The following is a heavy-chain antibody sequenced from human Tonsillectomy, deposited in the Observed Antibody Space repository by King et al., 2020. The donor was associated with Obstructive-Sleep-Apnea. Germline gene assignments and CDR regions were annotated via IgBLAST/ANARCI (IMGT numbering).Heavy chain of an antibody. CDR1: GCTFSNYW. CDR3: ARDDVNSFYPN. Sequence: QLQESGGGLVQPGGSLRLSCAASGCTFSNYWMTWVRQAPGQGLGWVANIKTDGTDKKYVGSVKGRFTISRDNARNSLYLEMNSLRVEETAVYYCARDDVNSFYPNWGQGTLVTVSS. D-gene: IGHD2/OR15-2a*01. J-gene: IGHJ4*02. CDR2: IKTDGTDK. V-gene: IGHV3-7*01.